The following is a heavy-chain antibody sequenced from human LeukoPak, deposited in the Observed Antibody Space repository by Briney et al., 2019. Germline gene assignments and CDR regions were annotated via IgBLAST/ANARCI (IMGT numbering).Heavy chain of an antibody. D-gene: IGHD2-21*02. Sequence: PSETLSLTCTVSGGSISSGGYYWSWIRQHPGKGLEWIGYIYYSGSTYYNPSLKSRVTISVDTSKSQFSLKLSSVTAADTAVYYCARHCGGDCYSGSDEAYFDYWGQGTLVTVSS. CDR1: GGSISSGGYY. CDR3: ARHCGGDCYSGSDEAYFDY. J-gene: IGHJ4*02. V-gene: IGHV4-31*03. CDR2: IYYSGST.